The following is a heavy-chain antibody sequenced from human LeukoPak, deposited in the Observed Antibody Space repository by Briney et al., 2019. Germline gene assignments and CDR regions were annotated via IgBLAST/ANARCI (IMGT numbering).Heavy chain of an antibody. Sequence: GGSLRLSCAASGFTFSDYYMSWIRQAPGKGLEWVSYISSSGSTIYYADSVKGRFTISRDNAKNSLYLQMNSLRAEDTALYHCARDLGGTVTTADAFDIWGQGTMVTVSS. V-gene: IGHV3-11*01. J-gene: IGHJ3*02. CDR3: ARDLGGTVTTADAFDI. CDR2: ISSSGSTI. D-gene: IGHD4-17*01. CDR1: GFTFSDYY.